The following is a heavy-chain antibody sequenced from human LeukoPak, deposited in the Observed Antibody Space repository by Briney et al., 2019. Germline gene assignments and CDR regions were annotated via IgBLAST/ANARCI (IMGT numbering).Heavy chain of an antibody. D-gene: IGHD3-10*01. CDR1: GGSISSYY. V-gene: IGHV4-59*08. CDR3: ARSSGPYYGSGSYTDY. J-gene: IGHJ4*02. Sequence: PSETLSLTCTVSGGSISSYYWSWIRQPPGKGLEWIGYIYYSGSTNYNPSLKSRVTISVDTSKNQFSLKLSSVTAADTAVYYCARSSGPYYGSGSYTDYWGQGTLVTVSS. CDR2: IYYSGST.